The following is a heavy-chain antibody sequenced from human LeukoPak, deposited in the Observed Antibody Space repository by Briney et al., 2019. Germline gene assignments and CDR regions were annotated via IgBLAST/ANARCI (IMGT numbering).Heavy chain of an antibody. J-gene: IGHJ4*02. CDR3: ARNVGVTAWTYYFDY. Sequence: GSLRLSCATSGFIFSSYSMNWVRQAPGKGLEWVSYISSSSRTIYYADSAKGRFTISRDNAKNSLYLQMNSLRAEDTAVYYCARNVGVTAWTYYFDYWGQGTLVTVSS. CDR2: ISSSSRTI. D-gene: IGHD2-21*02. CDR1: GFIFSSYS. V-gene: IGHV3-48*04.